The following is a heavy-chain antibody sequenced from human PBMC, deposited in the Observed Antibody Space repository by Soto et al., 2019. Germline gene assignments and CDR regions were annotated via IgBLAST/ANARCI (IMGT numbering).Heavy chain of an antibody. D-gene: IGHD1-26*01. CDR3: ASVGATTVGYYFDY. CDR2: IPYSGST. Sequence: PSETLSLTCTVSVVSISSYYWSWIRQPPGQGLEWIGYIPYSGSTKSNPTLKSRVSTTVDTSKSQFPLKLSSVTAADTAVYYCASVGATTVGYYFDYWGQGALVTVSS. J-gene: IGHJ4*02. V-gene: IGHV4-59*01. CDR1: VVSISSYY.